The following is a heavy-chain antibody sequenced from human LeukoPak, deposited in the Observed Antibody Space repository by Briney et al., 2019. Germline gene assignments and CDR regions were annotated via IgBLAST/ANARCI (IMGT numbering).Heavy chain of an antibody. CDR2: IYYSGST. CDR3: ARHVSPYYDFWSGYYTDAFDI. V-gene: IGHV4-59*08. D-gene: IGHD3-3*01. J-gene: IGHJ3*02. Sequence: SETLSLTCTVSGGSISSYYWSWLRQPPGNGLEWIGYIYYSGSTNYNPSLKSRVTISVDTSKNQFSLKLSSVTAADTAVYYCARHVSPYYDFWSGYYTDAFDIWGQGTMVTVSS. CDR1: GGSISSYY.